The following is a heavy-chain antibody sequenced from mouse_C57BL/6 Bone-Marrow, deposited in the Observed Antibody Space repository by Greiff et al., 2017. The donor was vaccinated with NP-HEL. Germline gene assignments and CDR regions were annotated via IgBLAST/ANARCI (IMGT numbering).Heavy chain of an antibody. CDR2: IYPGDGDT. V-gene: IGHV1-80*01. CDR1: GYAFSSYW. Sequence: QVQLKESGAELVQPGASVKISCKASGYAFSSYWMNWVKQRPGKGLEWIGQIYPGDGDTTYNGKFNDKASLTAAKSSCTAFMQLSSRTSEDSAVYFCARGAYWGQGTLVTVSA. J-gene: IGHJ3*01. CDR3: ARGAY.